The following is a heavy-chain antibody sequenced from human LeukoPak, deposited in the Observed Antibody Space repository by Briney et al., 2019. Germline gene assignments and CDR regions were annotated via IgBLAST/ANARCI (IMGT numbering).Heavy chain of an antibody. D-gene: IGHD6-13*01. CDR1: GFMFSRYA. CDR3: ARGTAAAANRNWFDS. J-gene: IGHJ5*01. CDR2: ITETGAGT. V-gene: IGHV3-23*01. Sequence: GGSLRLSCAASGFMFSRYAMIWVRQTPGEGLEWVSAITETGAGTYYADSVKGRFTMSRDNSRNTVYLQMDSLRAEDTAVYFCARGTAAAANRNWFDSWGQGTLVTVSS.